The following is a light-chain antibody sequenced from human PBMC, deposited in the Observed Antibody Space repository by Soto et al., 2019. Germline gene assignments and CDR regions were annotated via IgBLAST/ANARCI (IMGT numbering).Light chain of an antibody. CDR3: HQYGYGLVA. J-gene: IGKJ2*01. CDR2: GSS. Sequence: EIVLTQSPGTLSLSPGERATLSCRASQNVRNNSVAWYQQQPGQAPRLLIFGSSDRATGTTDRFSGSGSGTDFSLTISRLEPKDSSVYIWHQYGYGLVAFGQGSRSEIK. CDR1: QNVRNNS. V-gene: IGKV3-20*01.